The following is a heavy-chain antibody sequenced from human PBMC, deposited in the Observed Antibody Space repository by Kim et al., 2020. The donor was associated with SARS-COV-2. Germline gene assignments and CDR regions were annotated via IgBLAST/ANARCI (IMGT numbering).Heavy chain of an antibody. V-gene: IGHV3-49*03. D-gene: IGHD1-26*01. CDR2: IRSKAYGGTT. CDR3: TRVRSEEHHDY. J-gene: IGHJ4*02. CDR1: GFTFGDYA. Sequence: GGSLRLSCTASGFTFGDYAMSWFRQAPGKGLEWVGFIRSKAYGGTTEYAASVKGRFTISRDDSKSIAYLQMNSLKTEDTAVYYCTRVRSEEHHDYWGQGTLVTVSS.